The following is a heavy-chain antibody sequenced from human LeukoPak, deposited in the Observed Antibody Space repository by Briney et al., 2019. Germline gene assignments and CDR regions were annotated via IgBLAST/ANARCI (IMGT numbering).Heavy chain of an antibody. Sequence: PGGSLRLSCAVSGCTFSDYYMSWIRQAPGKGLEWVSYISSGGSTISHADSVKGRFTISRDNAENSLYLQMNSLRAEDTAVYYCASLRISGYYYNWYFDLWGRGTLVTVSS. J-gene: IGHJ2*01. CDR3: ASLRISGYYYNWYFDL. CDR1: GCTFSDYY. CDR2: ISSGGSTI. D-gene: IGHD3-22*01. V-gene: IGHV3-11*01.